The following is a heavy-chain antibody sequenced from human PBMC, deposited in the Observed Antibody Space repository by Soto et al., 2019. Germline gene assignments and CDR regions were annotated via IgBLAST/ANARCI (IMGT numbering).Heavy chain of an antibody. Sequence: QVQLVQSGAEVEKPGASVKGSCKASGYPFTSHYMHWVRQPPGQGLEWMGIINPSGGGTRYAQKFQGRVTMTSDTSTSTVYMELSSLRSDDTAVYYCARDSSLDYWGQGTLVTVSS. CDR1: GYPFTSHY. CDR3: ARDSSLDY. J-gene: IGHJ4*02. CDR2: INPSGGGT. D-gene: IGHD2-2*01. V-gene: IGHV1-46*01.